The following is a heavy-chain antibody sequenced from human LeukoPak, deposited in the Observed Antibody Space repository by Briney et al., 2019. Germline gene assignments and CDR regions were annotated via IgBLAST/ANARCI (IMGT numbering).Heavy chain of an antibody. CDR2: IIPIFGTA. D-gene: IGHD2-21*02. CDR1: GGTFSSYA. CDR3: ARSCGGDCYSYYYGMDV. J-gene: IGHJ6*02. Sequence: ASVKVSCKASGGTFSSYAISWVRQAPGQGLEWMGGIIPIFGTANYAQEFQGRVTITADESTSTAYMELSGLGSEDTAVYYCARSCGGDCYSYYYGMDVWGQGTTVTVSS. V-gene: IGHV1-69*13.